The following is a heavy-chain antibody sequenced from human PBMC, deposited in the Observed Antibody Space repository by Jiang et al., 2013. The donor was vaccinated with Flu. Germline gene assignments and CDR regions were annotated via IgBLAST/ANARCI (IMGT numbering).Heavy chain of an antibody. CDR1: GFTFSSYS. Sequence: VQLLESGGGLVKPGGSLRLSCAASGFTFSSYSMNWVRQAPGKGLEWVSSISSSSSYIYYADSVKGRFTISRDNAKNSLYLQMNSLRAEDTAVYYCARDRADRLYCSGGSCAFDIWGQGTMVTVSS. V-gene: IGHV3-21*01. D-gene: IGHD2-15*01. CDR3: ARDRADRLYCSGGSCAFDI. CDR2: ISSSSSYI. J-gene: IGHJ3*02.